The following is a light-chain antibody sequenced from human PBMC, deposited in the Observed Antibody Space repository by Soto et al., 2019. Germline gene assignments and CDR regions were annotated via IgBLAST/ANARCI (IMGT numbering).Light chain of an antibody. CDR3: PNWGPGIRV. V-gene: IGLV4-69*01. CDR1: SGYSSYA. Sequence: QLVLTQSPSASASLGASVKLTCTVSSGYSSYAIAWHQQQPEKGPRYLMKLNSDGSHSTGDGIPDRFSGSRSAAARYLTTASLQSEDEADYYRPNWGPGIRVFGGGTQLTVL. CDR2: LNSDGSH. J-gene: IGLJ7*01.